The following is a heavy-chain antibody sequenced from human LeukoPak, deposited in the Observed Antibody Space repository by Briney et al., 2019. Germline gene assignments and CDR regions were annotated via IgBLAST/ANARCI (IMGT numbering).Heavy chain of an antibody. CDR3: AKDYARGGCSLAHCNPIDS. CDR2: FSPDGV. CDR1: GFTFSTFA. J-gene: IGHJ4*02. Sequence: GGSLRLSCAASGFTFSTFAMTWVRQAPGKGLEWVSTFSPDGVHYADSVKGRFAISRDDSMSTLFLQMNSLRAEDTAIYYCAKDYARGGCSLAHCNPIDSWGQGTLVTVSS. V-gene: IGHV3-23*01. D-gene: IGHD2-15*01.